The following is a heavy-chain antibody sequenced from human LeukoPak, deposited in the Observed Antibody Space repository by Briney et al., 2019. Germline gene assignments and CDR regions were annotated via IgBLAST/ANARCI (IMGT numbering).Heavy chain of an antibody. J-gene: IGHJ5*02. CDR3: ARGMRGSSWYFNWFDP. CDR2: IYYSGST. CDR1: GGSVSSGSYY. D-gene: IGHD6-13*01. Sequence: PSETLSLTCTVSGGSVSSGSYYWSWIRQPPGKGLEWIGYIYYSGSTYYNPSLKSRVTISVDTSKNQFSLKLSSVTAADTAVYYCARGMRGSSWYFNWFDPWGQGTLVTVSS. V-gene: IGHV4-30-4*01.